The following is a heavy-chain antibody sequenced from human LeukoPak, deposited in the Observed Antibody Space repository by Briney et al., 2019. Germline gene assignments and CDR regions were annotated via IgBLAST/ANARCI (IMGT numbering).Heavy chain of an antibody. D-gene: IGHD1-7*01. J-gene: IGHJ3*02. CDR2: SNAGNGNT. CDR1: GYTLTSYA. Sequence: GASVKVSCKASGYTLTSYAMHSVRHAPGQRLEWMGWSNAGNGNTKYSQEFQGRVTITRDTSASTAYMELSSLRSEDMAVYYCARGQTNDACDIWGQGTMVTVSS. V-gene: IGHV1-3*02. CDR3: ARGQTNDACDI.